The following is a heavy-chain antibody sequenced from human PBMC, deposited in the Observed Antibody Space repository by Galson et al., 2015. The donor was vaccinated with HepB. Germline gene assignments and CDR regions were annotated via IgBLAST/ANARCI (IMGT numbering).Heavy chain of an antibody. CDR2: INAGNGNT. V-gene: IGHV1-3*01. CDR1: GYTFTSYA. J-gene: IGHJ6*02. Sequence: SVKVSCKASGYTFTSYAMHWVRQAPGQRLEWMGWINAGNGNTKYSQKFQGRVTITRDTSASTAYMELSSLRSEDTAVYYCARGEDPGYYYYGMDVWGQGTTVTVSS. CDR3: ARGEDPGYYYYGMDV.